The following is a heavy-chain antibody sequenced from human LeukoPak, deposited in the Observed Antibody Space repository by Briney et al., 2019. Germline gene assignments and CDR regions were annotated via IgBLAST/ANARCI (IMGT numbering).Heavy chain of an antibody. Sequence: GGSLRLSCAASGFTFSSYWMHWVRQAPGKGLEWVANIKQDGSEKYYVDSVKGRFTISRDNAKNSLYLQMNSLRAEDTAVYYCARDTGELSPTPIWFDPWGQGTLVTVSS. J-gene: IGHJ5*02. V-gene: IGHV3-7*01. CDR3: ARDTGELSPTPIWFDP. CDR1: GFTFSSYW. CDR2: IKQDGSEK. D-gene: IGHD3-10*01.